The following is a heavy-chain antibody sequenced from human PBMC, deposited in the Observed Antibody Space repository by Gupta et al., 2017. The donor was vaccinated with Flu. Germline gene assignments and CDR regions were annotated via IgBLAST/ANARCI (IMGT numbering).Heavy chain of an antibody. CDR3: ARDQLVPEYSSSSWGYYFGMDV. V-gene: IGHV3-33*01. D-gene: IGHD6-6*01. CDR1: GFSFSSYG. CDR2: IWDDGGKK. Sequence: QVQLVESGGGVVQPGRSLRLSCAASGFSFSSYGMHWVRQAPGTGLKWVAVIWDDGGKKYYADSVKGRFTISRDNSKNTLYLQMNSLRAEDTAVYYCARDQLVPEYSSSSWGYYFGMDVWGRGTTVTVSS. J-gene: IGHJ6*02.